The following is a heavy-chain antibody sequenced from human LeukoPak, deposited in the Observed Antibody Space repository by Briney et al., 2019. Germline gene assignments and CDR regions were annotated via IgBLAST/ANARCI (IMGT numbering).Heavy chain of an antibody. J-gene: IGHJ6*03. CDR1: GFTFSSYW. CDR3: ARVGSTSRDYYYYMDV. CDR2: INTDGSST. V-gene: IGHV3-74*01. D-gene: IGHD2-2*01. Sequence: SGGSLRLSCAASGFTFSSYWMHWVRQAPGKGLVWVSRINTDGSSTSYADSVKGRFTISRDNAKNTLYLQMNSLRAEDTAVYYCARVGSTSRDYYYYMDVWGKGTTVTVSS.